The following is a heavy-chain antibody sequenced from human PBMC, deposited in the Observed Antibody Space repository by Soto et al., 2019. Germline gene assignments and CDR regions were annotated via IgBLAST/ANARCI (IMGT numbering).Heavy chain of an antibody. Sequence: QVQLVQSGAEVKKTGASVKASCKASGYTFTSFYMHWVRQAPGQGLEWMGIINPTSASTNYAQKFLGRVTMTRDTSTSTVYMELSSLRSEDTAVYYCVRGGLVSCSGGSCRSHFDYWGQGTLVTVSS. V-gene: IGHV1-46*03. D-gene: IGHD2-15*01. J-gene: IGHJ4*02. CDR1: GYTFTSFY. CDR2: INPTSAST. CDR3: VRGGLVSCSGGSCRSHFDY.